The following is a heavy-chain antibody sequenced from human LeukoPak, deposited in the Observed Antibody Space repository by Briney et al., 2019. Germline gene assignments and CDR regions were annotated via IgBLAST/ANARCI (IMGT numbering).Heavy chain of an antibody. CDR3: ARAQGYYDSSGYSLFDY. J-gene: IGHJ4*02. D-gene: IGHD3-22*01. CDR2: IIPIFGTA. V-gene: IGHV1-69*13. CDR1: GGTFSSYA. Sequence: SVKVSCKASGGTFSSYAISWVRQAPGQGLEWMGGIIPIFGTANYAQKFQGRVTITAGESTSTAYMELSSLRSEDTAVYYCARAQGYYDSSGYSLFDYWGQGTLVTVSS.